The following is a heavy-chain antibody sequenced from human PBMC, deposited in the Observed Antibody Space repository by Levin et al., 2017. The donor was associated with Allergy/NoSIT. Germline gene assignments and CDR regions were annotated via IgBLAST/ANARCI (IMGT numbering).Heavy chain of an antibody. D-gene: IGHD2-15*01. J-gene: IGHJ4*02. CDR3: ASGNCSGGSCFTSPLGY. CDR1: GGSFSGYY. V-gene: IGHV4-34*01. CDR2: INHSGST. Sequence: SETLSLTCAVYGGSFSGYYWSWIRQPPGKGLEWIGEINHSGSTNYNPSLKSRVTISVDTSKNQFSLKLSSVTAADTAVYYCASGNCSGGSCFTSPLGYWGQGTLVTVSS.